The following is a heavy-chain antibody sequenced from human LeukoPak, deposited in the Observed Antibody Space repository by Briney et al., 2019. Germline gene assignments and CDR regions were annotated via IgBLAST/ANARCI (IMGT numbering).Heavy chain of an antibody. J-gene: IGHJ6*02. V-gene: IGHV1-3*01. CDR3: ARVPYYDILTGYYYYYGMDV. Sequence: GASVKVSCKASGYTFTSYAMHWVRQAPGQRLEWMGWINAGNGNTKYSQKFQGRVTITADESTSTAYMELSSLRSEDTAVYYCARVPYYDILTGYYYYYGMDVWGQGTTVTVSS. CDR1: GYTFTSYA. D-gene: IGHD3-9*01. CDR2: INAGNGNT.